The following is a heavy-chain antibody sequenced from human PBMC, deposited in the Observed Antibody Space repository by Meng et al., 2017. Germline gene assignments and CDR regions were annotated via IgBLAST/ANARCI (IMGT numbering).Heavy chain of an antibody. CDR2: INHSGST. CDR1: GGSFSGYY. CDR3: ATSYYYDSSGYYWRIRTEYFQH. V-gene: IGHV4-34*01. J-gene: IGHJ1*01. Sequence: QVQLPEWGAGLLKPSETLSLTCAVYGGSFSGYYWSWIRQPPGKGLEWIGEINHSGSTNYNPSLKSRVTISVDTSKNQFSLKLSSVTAADTAVYYCATSYYYDSSGYYWRIRTEYFQHWGQGTLVTVSS. D-gene: IGHD3-22*01.